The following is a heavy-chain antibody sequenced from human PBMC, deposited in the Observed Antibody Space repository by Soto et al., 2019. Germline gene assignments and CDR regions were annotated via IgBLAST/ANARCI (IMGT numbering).Heavy chain of an antibody. CDR1: GGTSDNYA. CDR3: ARGLRTGNYGMDV. V-gene: IGHV1-69*13. Sequence: SVKVSCKASGGTSDNYAVSWVRRAPGQGLEWMGGIIPMFETVNYAQRFQGRLTIAADESTSTAYMELTSLTSADTAIYFCARGLRTGNYGMDVWGQGTTVTVSS. J-gene: IGHJ6*02. D-gene: IGHD2-15*01. CDR2: IIPMFETV.